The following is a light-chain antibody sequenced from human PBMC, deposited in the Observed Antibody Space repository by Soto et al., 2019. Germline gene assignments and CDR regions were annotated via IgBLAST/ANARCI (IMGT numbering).Light chain of an antibody. CDR2: AAS. Sequence: AIRMTQSPSSLSASTGDRVTITCRASQGISSYLAWYQQKPGKAPKLLIYAASTLQSGVPSRFSGSGSGTDFTLTISCLQSEDSATYYCQQYYSYPMYTFGQGTKLEIK. J-gene: IGKJ2*01. V-gene: IGKV1-8*01. CDR1: QGISSY. CDR3: QQYYSYPMYT.